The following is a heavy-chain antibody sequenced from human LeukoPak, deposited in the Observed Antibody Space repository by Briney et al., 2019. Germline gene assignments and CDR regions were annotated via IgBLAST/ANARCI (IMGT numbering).Heavy chain of an antibody. V-gene: IGHV4-38-2*01. D-gene: IGHD3-10*01. CDR3: ARHEDPPNVLLWFGEWADAFDI. J-gene: IGHJ3*02. CDR2: IYYSGST. CDR1: GFTFSSYG. Sequence: PGGSLRLSCAASGFTFSSYGMSWVRQAPGKGLEWIGGIYYSGSTYYNPSLKSRVTISLDTSKNQFSLKLSSVTAADTAVYYCARHEDPPNVLLWFGEWADAFDIWGQGTMVTVSS.